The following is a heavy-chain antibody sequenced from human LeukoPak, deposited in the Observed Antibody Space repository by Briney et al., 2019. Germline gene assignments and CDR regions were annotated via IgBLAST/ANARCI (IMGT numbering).Heavy chain of an antibody. CDR1: GGSISSYY. Sequence: SETLSLTCTVSGGSISSYYWSWIRQPAGKGLEWIGRIYTSGSTNYNPSLKSRLTMSVDTSKNQFSLKLSSVTAADTAVYYCAREAVGATTDYYYYGMDVWGQGTTVTVSS. D-gene: IGHD1-26*01. V-gene: IGHV4-4*07. CDR2: IYTSGST. CDR3: AREAVGATTDYYYYGMDV. J-gene: IGHJ6*02.